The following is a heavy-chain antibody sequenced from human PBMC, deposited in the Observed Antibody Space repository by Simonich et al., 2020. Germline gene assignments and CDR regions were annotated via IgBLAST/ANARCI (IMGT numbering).Heavy chain of an antibody. J-gene: IGHJ6*02. D-gene: IGHD6-19*01. V-gene: IGHV3-21*01. CDR2: ISSSSSYI. CDR1: GFTFSSYS. Sequence: EVQLVESGGGLVKPGGSLRLSCAASGFTFSSYSMNWVRQAPGKGLEWVSSISSSSSYIYYADSVKGRFTISRDNAKNSLYLQMNSLRAEDMAVYYCARWIAVAGTWAYGMDVWGQGTTVTVSS. CDR3: ARWIAVAGTWAYGMDV.